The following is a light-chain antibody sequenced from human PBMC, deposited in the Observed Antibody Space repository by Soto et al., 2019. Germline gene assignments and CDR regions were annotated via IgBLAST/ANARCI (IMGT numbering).Light chain of an antibody. CDR2: TAS. CDR3: LQSDTFPYT. V-gene: IGKV1D-12*01. Sequence: DIQMTQSPSSVSASVGDRVTISCRVSQDIDRWLAWFQHKPGKAPKLLISTASSLQSGVPSRFSGSGSGTDFTLTIASLQFEDCATYYCLQSDTFPYTFGLGTKLEIK. CDR1: QDIDRW. J-gene: IGKJ2*01.